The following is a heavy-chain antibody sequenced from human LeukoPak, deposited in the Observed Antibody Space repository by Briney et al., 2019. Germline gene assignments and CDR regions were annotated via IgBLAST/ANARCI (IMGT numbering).Heavy chain of an antibody. J-gene: IGHJ3*02. Sequence: GGSLRLSCAASGFTFINYWMSWVRQAPGKGLEWVANIKQDGSEKYYVDSVKGRFTISRDNAKKSLYLQMNSLRAEDTAVYYCAREAAVGSLRFLEWLRAAFDIWGQGTMVTVSS. V-gene: IGHV3-7*01. CDR3: AREAAVGSLRFLEWLRAAFDI. CDR1: GFTFINYW. CDR2: IKQDGSEK. D-gene: IGHD3-3*01.